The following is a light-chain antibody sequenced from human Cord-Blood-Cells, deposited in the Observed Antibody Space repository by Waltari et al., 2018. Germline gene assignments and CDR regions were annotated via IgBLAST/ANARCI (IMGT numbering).Light chain of an antibody. CDR3: SSYTSSSPL. V-gene: IGLV2-14*01. CDR1: SSDVGGYNY. Sequence: QSALTQPASVSGSPGQSITISCPGTSSDVGGYNYVSWYQQHPGKAPKLMIYEVSNRPSGVSNRFSGSKSGNTASLTISGLQAEDEADYYCSSYTSSSPLFGGGTKLTVL. CDR2: EVS. J-gene: IGLJ3*02.